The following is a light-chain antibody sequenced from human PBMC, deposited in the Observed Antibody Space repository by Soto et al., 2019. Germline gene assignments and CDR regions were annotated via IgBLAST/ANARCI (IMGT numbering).Light chain of an antibody. J-gene: IGKJ5*01. CDR3: QQYGSSPIT. V-gene: IGKV3-20*01. CDR1: QSVSSSY. CDR2: GAS. Sequence: IVLTQSTGTLSLSPGERATLSCRASQSVSSSYLALYQQKPGQAPRLLIYGASSRATGIPDRFSGGGSGTDFTLTISRLEPEDFAVYYCQQYGSSPITFGQGIRLAI.